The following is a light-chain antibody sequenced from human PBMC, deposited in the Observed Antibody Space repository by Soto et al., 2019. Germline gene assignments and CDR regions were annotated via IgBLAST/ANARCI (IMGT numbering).Light chain of an antibody. Sequence: EIVLTQSPGTLSLSPGEIATLSCSAIQSVSNTYLAWYQQKPGQAPRLLIYDAYNRATGIPPRFSGSGSGTDFTLTISSLEPEDSAVYYRQQRHMWPITFGQGTRLEIK. J-gene: IGKJ5*01. CDR3: QQRHMWPIT. V-gene: IGKV3D-20*02. CDR2: DAY. CDR1: QSVSNTY.